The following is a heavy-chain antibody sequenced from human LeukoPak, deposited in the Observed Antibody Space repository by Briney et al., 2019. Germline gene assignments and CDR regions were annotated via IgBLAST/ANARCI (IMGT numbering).Heavy chain of an antibody. V-gene: IGHV3-53*01. CDR1: GFTVRNNY. J-gene: IGHJ4*02. CDR2: IYSDGST. D-gene: IGHD2-15*01. CDR3: ARGSYCSGGSCYPLFDY. Sequence: GGSLRLSCAASGFTVRNNYMNWVRQAPGKGLEWVSGIYSDGSTYYADSVKGRFTNSSDNSKNTLYLQMNSLRAEDTAVYCCARGSYCSGGSCYPLFDYWGQGTLVTVSS.